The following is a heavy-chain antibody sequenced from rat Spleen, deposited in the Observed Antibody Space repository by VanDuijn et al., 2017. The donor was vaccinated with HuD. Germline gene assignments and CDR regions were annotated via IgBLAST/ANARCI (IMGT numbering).Heavy chain of an antibody. Sequence: EVQLVESDGGLVQPGRSLKLSCAASGFTFSDYYMAWVRQAPTKGLEWVATISYDGSSTYYRDSVKGRFTISRDNAKSTLYLQMNSLRSEDTATYYCTRGDNHGFDYWGQGVMVTVSS. D-gene: IGHD4-2*01. J-gene: IGHJ2*01. CDR3: TRGDNHGFDY. CDR2: ISYDGSST. CDR1: GFTFSDYY. V-gene: IGHV5-29*01.